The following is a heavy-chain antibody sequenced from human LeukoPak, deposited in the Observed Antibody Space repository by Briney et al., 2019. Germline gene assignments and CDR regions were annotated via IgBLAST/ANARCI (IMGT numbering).Heavy chain of an antibody. CDR1: GFTFSNYA. Sequence: GGSLRPSCAASGFTFSNYAMSWVRQVPGKGLEWVSAISAGGGSTYYADSVKGRFTISRDNSKNTLYLQMNSLRAEDTAVYYCAKDRGWQDAFDIWGQGTMVTVSS. J-gene: IGHJ3*02. CDR2: ISAGGGST. D-gene: IGHD3-10*01. V-gene: IGHV3-23*01. CDR3: AKDRGWQDAFDI.